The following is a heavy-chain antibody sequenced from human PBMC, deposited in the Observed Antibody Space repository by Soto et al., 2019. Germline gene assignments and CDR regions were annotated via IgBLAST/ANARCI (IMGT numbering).Heavy chain of an antibody. D-gene: IGHD3-10*01. Sequence: GASVKFSCKASGYMFTGYDMHWVRQAPGQGLEWMGWINPNSGVTNYGQKFQGRVTMTRDLTISTAYMELSGLRSDDTAVYYCAREVTMVRGARVYGMDVWGQGTTVTVSS. CDR1: GYMFTGYD. CDR2: INPNSGVT. V-gene: IGHV1-2*02. CDR3: AREVTMVRGARVYGMDV. J-gene: IGHJ6*02.